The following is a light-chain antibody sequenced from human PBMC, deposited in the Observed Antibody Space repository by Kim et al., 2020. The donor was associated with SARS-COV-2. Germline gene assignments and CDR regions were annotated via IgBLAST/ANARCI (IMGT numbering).Light chain of an antibody. Sequence: GQRVTISCTGSSSNIGAGYDVHWYQQLPGTAPKLLTYGNSNRPSGVPDRFSGSKSGTSASLAITGLQAEDEADYYCQSYDSSLSGVFGGGTQLTVL. V-gene: IGLV1-40*01. CDR2: GNS. CDR1: SSNIGAGYD. CDR3: QSYDSSLSGV. J-gene: IGLJ3*02.